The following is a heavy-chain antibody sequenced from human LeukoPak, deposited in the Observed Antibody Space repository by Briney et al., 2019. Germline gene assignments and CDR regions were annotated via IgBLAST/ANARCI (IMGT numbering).Heavy chain of an antibody. V-gene: IGHV3-23*01. Sequence: GGSLRLSCASSGLIFTSYAMSWVRQAPGKGLEWVSVISGSGGNTYPADSVKGRFTISRDNSKNTLYLQMNGLRAEDTAVYYCVSITSLNRGRYWGRGTLVTVSS. CDR3: VSITSLNRGRY. CDR2: ISGSGGNT. J-gene: IGHJ4*02. D-gene: IGHD2-2*01. CDR1: GLIFTSYA.